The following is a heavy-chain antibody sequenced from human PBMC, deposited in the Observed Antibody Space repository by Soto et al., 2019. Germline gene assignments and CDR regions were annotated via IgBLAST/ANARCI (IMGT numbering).Heavy chain of an antibody. J-gene: IGHJ4*02. Sequence: SETLSLTCTVSGGSISSGGYYCSWIRQHPGKGLEWIGYIYYSGSTYYNPSLGSRVTISVDTSKNQFSLKLRSVTAADTAVFYCAGLYPYESSGYHLNYWGQGALVTVSS. CDR1: GGSISSGGYY. CDR3: AGLYPYESSGYHLNY. V-gene: IGHV4-31*03. CDR2: IYYSGST. D-gene: IGHD3-22*01.